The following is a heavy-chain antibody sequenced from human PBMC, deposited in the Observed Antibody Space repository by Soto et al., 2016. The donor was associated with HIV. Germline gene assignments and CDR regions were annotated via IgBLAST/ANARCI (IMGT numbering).Heavy chain of an antibody. Sequence: QVQLVQSGAEVRKPGASVKVSCKTSGYTFTTYDIHWVRQAAGQGLEWMGWMNPNSGNTGYAQKFQGRVTITRNTSISTAYMELSSLRSEDTAVYYCARSGYFQPLDYWGQGTLVTVSS. CDR3: ARSGYFQPLDY. V-gene: IGHV1-8*03. CDR1: GYTFTTYD. J-gene: IGHJ4*02. CDR2: MNPNSGNT. D-gene: IGHD6-13*01.